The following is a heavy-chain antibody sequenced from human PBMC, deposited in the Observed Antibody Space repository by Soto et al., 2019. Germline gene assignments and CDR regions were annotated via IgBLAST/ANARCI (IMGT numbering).Heavy chain of an antibody. Sequence: QVQLVQSGAEVKKPGASVKVSCKASGYTFTSYGISWVRQAPGQGLEWMGWISAYNGNTNYAQKLKGRATXTXXXSXXTAYMELRSLRSDDTAVYYCARGASQYSSGWLFDYWGQGTLVTVSS. D-gene: IGHD6-19*01. V-gene: IGHV1-18*01. CDR1: GYTFTSYG. J-gene: IGHJ4*02. CDR2: ISAYNGNT. CDR3: ARGASQYSSGWLFDY.